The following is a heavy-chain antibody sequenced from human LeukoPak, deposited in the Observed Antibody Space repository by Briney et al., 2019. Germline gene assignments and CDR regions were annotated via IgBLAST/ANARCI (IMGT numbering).Heavy chain of an antibody. J-gene: IGHJ3*02. CDR1: GGSISNYY. Sequence: SETLSLTCTVYGGSISNYYWSWIRQPPGKRLEWIGYMHYRGSTNYNPSLTSRVTISVDTSKNQLFLELTSVTAADTAMYFCARPLGGDLDAFDIWGQGTMVTVSS. V-gene: IGHV4-59*01. D-gene: IGHD3-16*01. CDR2: MHYRGST. CDR3: ARPLGGDLDAFDI.